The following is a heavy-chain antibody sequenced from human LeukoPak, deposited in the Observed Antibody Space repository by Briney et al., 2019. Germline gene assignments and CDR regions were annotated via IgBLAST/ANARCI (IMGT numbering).Heavy chain of an antibody. D-gene: IGHD6-19*01. CDR3: ARDHGSSGWYETVDY. CDR2: ISYDGNNK. Sequence: GGSLRLSCAASGFTFSTFAKHWVRQAPGKGLEWVAVISYDGNNKYYADSVKGRFTISRDNSKNTLYLQMNSLRVEDTAVYYCARDHGSSGWYETVDYWGQGTLVTVSS. J-gene: IGHJ4*02. CDR1: GFTFSTFA. V-gene: IGHV3-30-3*01.